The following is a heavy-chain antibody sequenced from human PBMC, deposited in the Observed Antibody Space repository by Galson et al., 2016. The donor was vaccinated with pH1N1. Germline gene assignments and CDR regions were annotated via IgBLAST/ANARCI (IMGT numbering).Heavy chain of an antibody. V-gene: IGHV5-51*01. CDR2: IYPGDSDT. J-gene: IGHJ6*01. CDR3: ARGYKWNDEGPIGLPPGTLLQEHL. CDR1: GYSFTNYW. D-gene: IGHD1-20*01. Sequence: QSGAEVKKPGESLKISCRGSGYSFTNYWIAWVRQMPGKGLEWVGIIYPGDSDTRYSPSFQGRVTISADKSITTAYLQWSSLKASDTAMYYCARGYKWNDEGPIGLPPGTLLQEHLWG.